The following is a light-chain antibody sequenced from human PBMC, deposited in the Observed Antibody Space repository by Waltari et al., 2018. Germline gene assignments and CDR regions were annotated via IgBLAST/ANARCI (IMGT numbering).Light chain of an antibody. V-gene: IGKV3-11*01. J-gene: IGKJ5*01. CDR3: QQRYNWPLT. CDR1: QSINSS. CDR2: EAP. Sequence: EIVLTQSPATLPLPPGERATFSCRASQSINSSLAWYQQKPGQAPRLLICEAPNRATGVPARFSGSGSGSDFTLTISSLDPEDFAVYYCQQRYNWPLTFGQGTRLEIK.